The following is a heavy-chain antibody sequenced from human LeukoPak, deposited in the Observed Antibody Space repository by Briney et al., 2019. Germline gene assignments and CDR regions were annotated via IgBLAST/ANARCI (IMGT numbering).Heavy chain of an antibody. Sequence: ASVKVSCKASGYTFTSYYMHWVRQAPGKGLEWMGGFDPEDGETIYAQKFQGRVTMTEDTSTDTAYMELSSLRSEDTAVYYCATVVIRIVATMGNNFDYWGQGTLVTVSS. V-gene: IGHV1-24*01. CDR3: ATVVIRIVATMGNNFDY. CDR2: FDPEDGET. J-gene: IGHJ4*02. CDR1: GYTFTSYY. D-gene: IGHD5-12*01.